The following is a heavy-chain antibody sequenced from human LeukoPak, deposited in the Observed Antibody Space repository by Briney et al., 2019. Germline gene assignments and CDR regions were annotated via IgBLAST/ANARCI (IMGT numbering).Heavy chain of an antibody. CDR2: INTNTGNP. CDR3: ARDWDGFPQNIAAAGTHYYYGMDV. CDR1: GYTFTSYA. J-gene: IGHJ6*02. D-gene: IGHD6-13*01. V-gene: IGHV7-4-1*02. Sequence: ASVKVSCKASGYTFTSYAMNWMRQAPGQGHEWVGWINTNTGNPTYAQGFTGRFVFSLYTSVSTAYLQISSLKAEDTAVYYCARDWDGFPQNIAAAGTHYYYGMDVWGQGTTVTVSS.